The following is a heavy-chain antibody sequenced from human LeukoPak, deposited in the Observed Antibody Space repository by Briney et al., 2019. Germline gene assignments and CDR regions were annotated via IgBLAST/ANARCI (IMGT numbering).Heavy chain of an antibody. V-gene: IGHV4-39*07. CDR2: ICDSGNA. J-gene: IGHJ4*02. D-gene: IGHD6-19*01. CDR3: ARMRTGLQCDF. CDR1: GGSISNSDYC. Sequence: SEPLSLSCTVSGGSISNSDYCWARIRQPTGKGLECVASICDSGNAFYDASFKSRSTISRDTSKNQISLKLTSLTAADTAVHYCARMRTGLQCDFWGRGTLVIVSS.